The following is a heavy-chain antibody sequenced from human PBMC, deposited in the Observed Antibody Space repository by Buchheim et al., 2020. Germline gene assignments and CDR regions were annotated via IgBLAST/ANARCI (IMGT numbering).Heavy chain of an antibody. J-gene: IGHJ4*02. D-gene: IGHD3-3*01. CDR1: GGSISSYY. V-gene: IGHV4-4*07. CDR2: IYTSGST. Sequence: QVQLQESGPGLVKPSETLSPTCTVSGGSISSYYWSWIRQPAGKGLEWIGRIYTSGSTNYNPSLKSRVTMSVDTSKNQFSLKLSSVTAADTAVYYCARTYYDFWSGYYTLYYFDYWGQGTL. CDR3: ARTYYDFWSGYYTLYYFDY.